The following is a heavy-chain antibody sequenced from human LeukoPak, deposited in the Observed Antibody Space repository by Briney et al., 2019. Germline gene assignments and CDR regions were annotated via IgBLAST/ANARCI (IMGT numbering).Heavy chain of an antibody. Sequence: GGSLRLSCAASGFTFSNYWMSWVRQAPGKGLEWVANIKEDGSEKYYVDSVKGRFTISRDNAKNSLYMQMNSLRGDDPAVYYCARVQRYCSGGNCYSWRRWGQGTLVTVSS. CDR3: ARVQRYCSGGNCYSWRR. CDR1: GFTFSNYW. V-gene: IGHV3-7*03. CDR2: IKEDGSEK. J-gene: IGHJ4*02. D-gene: IGHD2-15*01.